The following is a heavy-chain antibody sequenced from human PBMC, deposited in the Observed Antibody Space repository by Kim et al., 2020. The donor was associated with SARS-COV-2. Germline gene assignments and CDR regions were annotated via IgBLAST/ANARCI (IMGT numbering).Heavy chain of an antibody. CDR1: GFTFSTYS. CDR3: ARDLGHCSGGRCFPLDY. Sequence: GGSLRLSCAASGFTFSTYSMNWVRQAPGKGLEWISYITSSSSTTHYAGSVKGRFTISRDNAKNSLYLQMNSLRDEDTAVYYCARDLGHCSGGRCFPLDYWGQGSLVTVSS. V-gene: IGHV3-48*02. J-gene: IGHJ4*02. CDR2: ITSSSSTT. D-gene: IGHD2-15*01.